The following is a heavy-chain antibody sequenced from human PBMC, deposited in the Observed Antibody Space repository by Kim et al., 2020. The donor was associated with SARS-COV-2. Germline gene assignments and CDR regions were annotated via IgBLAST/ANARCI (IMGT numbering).Heavy chain of an antibody. J-gene: IGHJ4*02. D-gene: IGHD3-22*01. V-gene: IGHV4-59*09. Sequence: PSHKSPVTISVDTAKDQFSLKLSSVTAADTAVYYCARGGKYYDSSGVDYWGQGTLVTVSS. CDR3: ARGGKYYDSSGVDY.